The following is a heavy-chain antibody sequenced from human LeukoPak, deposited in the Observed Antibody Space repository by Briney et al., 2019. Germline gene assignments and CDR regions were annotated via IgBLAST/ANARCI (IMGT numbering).Heavy chain of an antibody. CDR1: GYTFTGYY. J-gene: IGHJ3*02. V-gene: IGHV1-2*02. D-gene: IGHD3-10*01. CDR2: INPNSGGT. CDR3: ARNIWFGEFSDAFDI. Sequence: ASVKVSCKASGYTFTGYYMHWVRQAPGQGLEWMGWINPNSGGTNYAQKFQGRVTMTRDTSISTAYMELSRLRSDDTAVYYCARNIWFGEFSDAFDIWGQGTMVTVSS.